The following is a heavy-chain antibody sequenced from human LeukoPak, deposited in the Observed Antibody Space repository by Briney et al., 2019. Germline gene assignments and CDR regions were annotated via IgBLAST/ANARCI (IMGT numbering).Heavy chain of an antibody. CDR1: GGSISSYY. V-gene: IGHV4-59*08. Sequence: SETLSLTCTVSGGSISSYYWSWIRQPPGKGLEWIGYIYYSGSTNYNPSLKSRVTISVDTSKNQFSLKLSSVTAADTAVYYCARTAGEDDYGGNSDYFDYWGQGTLVTVSS. J-gene: IGHJ4*02. CDR2: IYYSGST. CDR3: ARTAGEDDYGGNSDYFDY. D-gene: IGHD4-23*01.